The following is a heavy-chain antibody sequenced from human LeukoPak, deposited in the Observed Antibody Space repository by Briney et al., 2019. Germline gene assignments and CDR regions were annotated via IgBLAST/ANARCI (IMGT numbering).Heavy chain of an antibody. Sequence: GGSLRLSCAASGFTFSNDAMSWVRQAPGKGLEWVSATSTSGGSAYYADSVKGRFTVSRDNSKNTLYLQMDSLRADDTAVYYCARYSGSYYYPPAWDLWGQGTLVTASS. CDR1: GFTFSNDA. CDR2: TSTSGGSA. CDR3: ARYSGSYYYPPAWDL. V-gene: IGHV3-23*01. J-gene: IGHJ4*02. D-gene: IGHD1-26*01.